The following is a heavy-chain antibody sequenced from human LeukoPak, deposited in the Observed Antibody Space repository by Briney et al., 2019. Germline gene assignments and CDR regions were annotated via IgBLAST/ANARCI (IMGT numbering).Heavy chain of an antibody. CDR1: GYTFVGYY. V-gene: IGHV1-2*02. Sequence: ASVKVSCKASGYTFVGYYLHWVRQAPGQGLEWMAWIDPYTGNTHYAQKFQGRITVTRDTSVSTTYMELSWLTSDDTARYYCAREYSASDQWGQGTLVTVSS. D-gene: IGHD5-12*01. CDR2: IDPYTGNT. J-gene: IGHJ4*02. CDR3: AREYSASDQ.